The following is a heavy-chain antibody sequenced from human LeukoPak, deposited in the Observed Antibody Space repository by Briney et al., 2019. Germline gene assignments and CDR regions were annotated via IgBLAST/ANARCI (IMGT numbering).Heavy chain of an antibody. CDR3: VATSSWCTGFDP. CDR2: INHSGST. Sequence: SETLSLTCTVSSGSISTSNYYWSWIRQPPGKGLEWIGEINHSGSTNYNPSLKSRVTLSVDTSKNQFSLRLSSVTAADTAVYYCVATSSWCTGFDPWGQGTLVTVSS. D-gene: IGHD6-13*01. J-gene: IGHJ5*02. V-gene: IGHV4-39*07. CDR1: SGSISTSNYY.